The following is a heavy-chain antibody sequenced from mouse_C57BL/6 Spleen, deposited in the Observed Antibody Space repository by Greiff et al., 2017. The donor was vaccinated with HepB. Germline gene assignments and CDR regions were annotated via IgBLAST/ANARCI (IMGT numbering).Heavy chain of an antibody. CDR2: ISGGGGNT. Sequence: DVKLVESGGGLVKPGGSLKLSCAASGFTFSSYTMSWVRQTPEKRLEWVATISGGGGNTYYPDSVKGRFTISRDNAKNTLYLQMSSLRSEDTALYYCARGVYGNWYFDVWGTGTTVTVSS. J-gene: IGHJ1*03. CDR3: ARGVYGNWYFDV. V-gene: IGHV5-9*01. D-gene: IGHD2-1*01. CDR1: GFTFSSYT.